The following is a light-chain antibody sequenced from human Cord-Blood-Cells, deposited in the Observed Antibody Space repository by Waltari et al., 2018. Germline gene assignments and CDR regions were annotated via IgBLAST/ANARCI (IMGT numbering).Light chain of an antibody. CDR2: EVS. J-gene: IGLJ3*02. Sequence: SALTQPASVSGSPGQSLTTSCTGTSSHVRGHNHVSWYHQHPGKAPKRMIYEVSTRPSGVSNRFSGSKSGNTASLTISGLQAEDEADYYCSSYTSSSTWVFGGGTKLTVL. CDR3: SSYTSSSTWV. V-gene: IGLV2-14*01. CDR1: SSHVRGHNH.